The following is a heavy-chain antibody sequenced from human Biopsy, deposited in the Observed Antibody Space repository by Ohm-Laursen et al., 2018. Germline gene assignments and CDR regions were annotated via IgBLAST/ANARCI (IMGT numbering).Heavy chain of an antibody. CDR1: GYSISSGYY. Sequence: SDTLSLTCAVSGYSISSGYYWGWIRQPPGKGLEWIGSIYHSGSTYYNPSLKSRVTISVDTSKNQLSLKLSSVTAADTAVYYCARESDSSGYYYRDYWGQGTLVTVSS. V-gene: IGHV4-38-2*02. CDR2: IYHSGST. D-gene: IGHD3-22*01. J-gene: IGHJ4*02. CDR3: ARESDSSGYYYRDY.